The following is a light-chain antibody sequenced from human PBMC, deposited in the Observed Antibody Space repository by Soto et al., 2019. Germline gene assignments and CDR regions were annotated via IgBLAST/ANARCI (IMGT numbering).Light chain of an antibody. CDR3: QQDYNLPYT. J-gene: IGKJ2*01. V-gene: IGKV3D-7*01. CDR1: QSVSTTY. Sequence: PGERVTLSCRASQSVSTTYLTWYQHKPGQAPRLLIYGASTRATSIPARFSGSGSGTDFTLTISSLQPEDFAVYYCQQDYNLPYTFGQGTKLEIK. CDR2: GAS.